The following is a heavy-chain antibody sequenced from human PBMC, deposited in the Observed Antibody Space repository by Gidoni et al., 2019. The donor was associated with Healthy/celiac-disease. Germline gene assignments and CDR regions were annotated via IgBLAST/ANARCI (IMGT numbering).Heavy chain of an antibody. CDR2: INPRGGST. Sequence: QVQLVQSGAGVKQPGASVTVSCKASGYTFPSYYMHWVRQAPPGQGLEWMGIINPRGGSTSYEQKFQGRVTMTRDTSTSTVYMELSSLRSEDTAVYYCARGRGYGMDVWGQGTTVTVSS. CDR3: ARGRGYGMDV. V-gene: IGHV1-46*01. J-gene: IGHJ6*02. CDR1: GYTFPSYY.